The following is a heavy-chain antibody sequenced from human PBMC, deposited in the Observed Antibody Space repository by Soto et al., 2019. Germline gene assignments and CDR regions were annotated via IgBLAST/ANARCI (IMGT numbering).Heavy chain of an antibody. CDR2: IYYSGST. CDR1: GGSISSGDYY. V-gene: IGHV4-30-4*01. Sequence: PSETLSLTCTVSGGSISSGDYYWSWIRQPPGQGLGWIGYIYYSGSTYYNPSLRSRLTISVDTSKNQFSLKLSSVTAADTAVYCCARLGPTTVPTAYFTGNYNGMDVWGQGTTVTVS. D-gene: IGHD4-17*01. CDR3: ARLGPTTVPTAYFTGNYNGMDV. J-gene: IGHJ6*02.